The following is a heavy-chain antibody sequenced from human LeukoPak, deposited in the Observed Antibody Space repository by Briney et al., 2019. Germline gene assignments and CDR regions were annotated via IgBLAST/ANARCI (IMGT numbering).Heavy chain of an antibody. CDR1: GYSISSGYY. CDR3: ARVRYGSGRLYYYYYYMDV. Sequence: KASETLSLTCTVSGYSISSGYYWGWIRQPPGKGLEWIGSIYYRGSTYYNPSLKSRVTLSVDTSKNQFSLKLRSVTAADTAIYYCARVRYGSGRLYYYYYYMDVWGKGTTVTISS. J-gene: IGHJ6*03. V-gene: IGHV4-38-2*02. D-gene: IGHD3-10*01. CDR2: IYYRGST.